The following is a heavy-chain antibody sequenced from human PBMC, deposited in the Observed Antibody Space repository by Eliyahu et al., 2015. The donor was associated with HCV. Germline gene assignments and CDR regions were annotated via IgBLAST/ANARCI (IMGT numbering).Heavy chain of an antibody. CDR1: GYTFTDYY. CDR2: INLNSGDT. Sequence: QLQLVQSGAEVKKPGASVKVSCKAAGYTFTDYYIHWVRQAPGQGLEWMGWINLNSGDTSSAQNFQGRVSMTRDTSISTAYMELSRLRSDDTAVYYCARGAGVALIDYWGQGTLVTVSS. J-gene: IGHJ4*02. D-gene: IGHD3-3*01. V-gene: IGHV1-2*02. CDR3: ARGAGVALIDY.